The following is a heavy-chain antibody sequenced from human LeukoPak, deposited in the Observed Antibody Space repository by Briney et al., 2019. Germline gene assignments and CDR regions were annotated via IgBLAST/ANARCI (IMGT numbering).Heavy chain of an antibody. CDR2: IKQDGSEQ. V-gene: IGHV3-7*05. J-gene: IGHJ4*02. D-gene: IGHD4-11*01. CDR3: TREYLTVSYFDY. Sequence: GSLRLSCAASGFTFSSYWMSWVRQAPGKGLEWVANIKQDGSEQYYVDSVKGRFTISRDNAKNSLFLQMNSLRGEDTAVYYCTREYLTVSYFDYWGQGTLVTVSS. CDR1: GFTFSSYW.